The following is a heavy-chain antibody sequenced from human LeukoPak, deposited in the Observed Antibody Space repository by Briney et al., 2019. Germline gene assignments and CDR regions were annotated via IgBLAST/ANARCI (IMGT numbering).Heavy chain of an antibody. CDR3: ARDGSGIAYYYYGMDV. Sequence: GGSLRLSCAASGFTFSSYWMSWVRQAPGKGLEWVANIKQDGSEKYYVDSVKGRFTISRDNAKTSVYLQMNSLRAEDTAVYYCARDGSGIAYYYYGMDVWGQGTTVIVSS. D-gene: IGHD6-13*01. CDR2: IKQDGSEK. V-gene: IGHV3-7*01. J-gene: IGHJ6*02. CDR1: GFTFSSYW.